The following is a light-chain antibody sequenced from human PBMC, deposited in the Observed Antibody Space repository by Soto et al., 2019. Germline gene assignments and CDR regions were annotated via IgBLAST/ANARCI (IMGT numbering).Light chain of an antibody. CDR2: WAS. Sequence: DIVMTQSPDSLAVSLGERATINCKSSQSVLYSSNNKNYLAWYQQKPGQPPKLLIYWASTRESGVPDRFSGSGSGQDSTLTNSTLQAEDVAVYYCQKYYSTPQLLGQGPKLEIK. CDR3: QKYYSTPQL. J-gene: IGKJ2*01. CDR1: QSVLYSSNNKNY. V-gene: IGKV4-1*01.